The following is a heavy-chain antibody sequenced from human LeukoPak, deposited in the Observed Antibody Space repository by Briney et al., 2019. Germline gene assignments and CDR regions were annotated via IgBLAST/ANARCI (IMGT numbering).Heavy chain of an antibody. J-gene: IGHJ4*02. CDR1: GFTFSSYA. V-gene: IGHV3-23*01. D-gene: IGHD3-16*01. CDR2: ISGSGGST. CDR3: AKESKYGFGTTFDN. Sequence: GGSLRLSCAASGFTFSSYAMTWVRQAPGKGLEWVAAISGSGGSTYYADSVKGRFTISRDNRENSKNTLHLQMNSLRAEDTAVYYCAKESKYGFGTTFDNWGQGMLVTVSS.